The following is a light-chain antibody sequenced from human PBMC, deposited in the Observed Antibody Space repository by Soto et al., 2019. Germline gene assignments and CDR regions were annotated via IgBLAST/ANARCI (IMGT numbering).Light chain of an antibody. Sequence: DIQMTQSPSSLSASVGDRVTITCRASQSISSYLNWYQQKPGKDPKLLIYAASSLQSGVPSRFSGSRSGTDFTLTISSLQPEDFAAYYCQQSYSTPPRTFGRGPRVEVK. V-gene: IGKV1-39*01. CDR1: QSISSY. CDR2: AAS. CDR3: QQSYSTPPRT. J-gene: IGKJ1*01.